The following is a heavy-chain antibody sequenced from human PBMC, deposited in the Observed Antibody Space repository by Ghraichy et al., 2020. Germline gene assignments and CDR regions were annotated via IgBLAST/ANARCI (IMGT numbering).Heavy chain of an antibody. J-gene: IGHJ4*02. CDR2: ISSSSSYI. Sequence: GGSLRLSCAASGFTFSSYSMNWVRQAPGKGLEWVSSISSSSSYIYYADSVKGRFTISRDNAKNSLYLQMNSLRAEDTAVYYYARLCSSTSCMGGFDYWGQGTLVTVSS. D-gene: IGHD2-2*01. CDR1: GFTFSSYS. CDR3: ARLCSSTSCMGGFDY. V-gene: IGHV3-21*01.